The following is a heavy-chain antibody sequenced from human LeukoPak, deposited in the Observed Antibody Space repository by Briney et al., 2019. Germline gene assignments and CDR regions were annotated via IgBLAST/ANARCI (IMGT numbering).Heavy chain of an antibody. CDR1: GLSLNTYW. CDR3: ARDWGAAGLWDY. CDR2: IKEDGSEK. V-gene: IGHV3-7*05. D-gene: IGHD6-13*01. Sequence: GGSLRLSCAATGLSLNTYWMTWVRQAPGKGLEWVANIKEDGSEKDYVDSVKGRFTISRDNAKNSLYLQMNSLRAEDTAIYYCARDWGAAGLWDYWGQGTLVTVSS. J-gene: IGHJ4*02.